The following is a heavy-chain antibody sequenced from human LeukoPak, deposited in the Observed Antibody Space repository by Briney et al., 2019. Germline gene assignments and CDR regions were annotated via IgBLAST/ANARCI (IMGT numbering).Heavy chain of an antibody. Sequence: PGGSLRLSCATSGFSFSSYWIHWVRQALGKGLLWVSNINSDGSSTNYADSVKGRFIISRDNAKSTLYLQMNSLRAEDTAVYYWARDAPYSGSYCPWFDPWGQGTLVTVSS. D-gene: IGHD1-26*01. V-gene: IGHV3-74*01. CDR3: ARDAPYSGSYCPWFDP. CDR1: GFSFSSYW. J-gene: IGHJ5*02. CDR2: INSDGSST.